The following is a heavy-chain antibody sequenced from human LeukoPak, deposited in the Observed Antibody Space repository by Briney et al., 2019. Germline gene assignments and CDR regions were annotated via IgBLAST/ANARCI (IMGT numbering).Heavy chain of an antibody. J-gene: IGHJ4*02. D-gene: IGHD6-19*01. CDR3: TKLKGWYGEGFFDY. CDR1: GFTVSSNY. V-gene: IGHV3-53*01. Sequence: GGSLRLSCAASGFTVSSNYMSWVRQPAGKGLEWVSVLYSGGATFYADSVKGRSTISRDTSKNTLYLQMNDLRADDTAVYYCTKLKGWYGEGFFDYWGQGTLVTVSS. CDR2: LYSGGAT.